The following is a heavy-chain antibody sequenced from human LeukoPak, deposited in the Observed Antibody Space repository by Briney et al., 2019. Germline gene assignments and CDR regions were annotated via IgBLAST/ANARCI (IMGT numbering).Heavy chain of an antibody. J-gene: IGHJ4*02. CDR1: GGTFSTYA. V-gene: IGHV1-69*01. Sequence: GASVKVSCKASGGTFSTYAISWVRQAPGQGLEWMGGIIPIFATANYAQKFQDRVTITADESTTTAYMELSSLRSEDTAVYYCASPRAAAGTFFDYWGQGTLVTVSS. CDR3: ASPRAAAGTFFDY. D-gene: IGHD6-13*01. CDR2: IIPIFATA.